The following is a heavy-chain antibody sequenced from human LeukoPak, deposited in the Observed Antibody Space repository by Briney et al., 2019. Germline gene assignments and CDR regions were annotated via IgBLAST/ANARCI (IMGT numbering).Heavy chain of an antibody. CDR2: ISGSGGST. CDR1: GFTFSSYA. J-gene: IGHJ6*02. CDR3: ARRAAAGTFPYYYGMDV. V-gene: IGHV3-23*01. Sequence: GGSLRLSCAASGFTFSSYAMSWVRPAPGKGLEWVSAISGSGGSTYYADSVKGRFTISRDNAKNSLYLQMNSLRAEDTAVYYCARRAAAGTFPYYYGMDVWGQGTTVTVSS. D-gene: IGHD6-13*01.